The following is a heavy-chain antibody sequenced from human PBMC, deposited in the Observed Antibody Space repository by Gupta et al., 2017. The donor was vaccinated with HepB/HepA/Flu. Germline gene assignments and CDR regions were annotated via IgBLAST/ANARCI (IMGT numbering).Heavy chain of an antibody. Sequence: EVQLEESGGGLVQPGGSLRLSCAASGFTVSRSYMTWVRQAPGKGLEWVSVIYSGGSIYYTDSVKGRFTISRDNSKNMLYLQMNSLRAEDTAVYYCARGMSAEDIYYYYYVMDVWGQGTTVTVSS. CDR2: IYSGGSI. CDR3: ARGMSAEDIYYYYYVMDV. D-gene: IGHD2-15*01. J-gene: IGHJ6*02. V-gene: IGHV3-66*01. CDR1: GFTVSRSY.